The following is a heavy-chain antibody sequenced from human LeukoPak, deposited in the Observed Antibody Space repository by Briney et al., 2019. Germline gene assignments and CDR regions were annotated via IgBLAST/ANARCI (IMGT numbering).Heavy chain of an antibody. V-gene: IGHV1-2*02. CDR3: ARGNDYGGPYYFYYYYMDV. CDR1: GYTFTDYY. Sequence: ASVKVSCKASGYTFTDYYMNWVRQAPGQGLEWMGWINPNSGGTNYAQKFQGRVTMTRDTSISTAYMELSRLRSDDTAVYYCARGNDYGGPYYFYYYYMDVWGKGTTVTVSS. J-gene: IGHJ6*03. D-gene: IGHD4-23*01. CDR2: INPNSGGT.